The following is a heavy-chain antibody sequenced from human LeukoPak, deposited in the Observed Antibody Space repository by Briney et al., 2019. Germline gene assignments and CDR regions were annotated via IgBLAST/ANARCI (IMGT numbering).Heavy chain of an antibody. D-gene: IGHD3-3*01. V-gene: IGHV3-21*01. CDR2: ISSSSYI. Sequence: GGSLRLSCAASGFTFSSYSMNWVRQAPGKGLEWVSSISSSSYIYYADSVKGRFTISRDNAKNSLYLQMNSLRAEDTAVYYCARGPVGITIFGVVPGPSYYYYMDVWGKGTTVTVSS. J-gene: IGHJ6*03. CDR3: ARGPVGITIFGVVPGPSYYYYMDV. CDR1: GFTFSSYS.